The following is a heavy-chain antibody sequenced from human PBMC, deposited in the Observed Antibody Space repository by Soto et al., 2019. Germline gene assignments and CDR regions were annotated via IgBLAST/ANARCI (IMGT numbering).Heavy chain of an antibody. V-gene: IGHV3-74*01. CDR1: GFDFSNSW. CDR3: AKDTGYAMDV. CDR2: INSDGSGT. D-gene: IGHD2-15*01. J-gene: IGHJ6*04. Sequence: EVQLVESGGGLVQPGGSLRLSCAASGFDFSNSWIHWVRQGPGKGLVWVSHINSDGSGTTYADSVKGRFTISRDNAKNTVYLQMNSLRAKDTAVYYCAKDTGYAMDVWCKGTAVTVSS.